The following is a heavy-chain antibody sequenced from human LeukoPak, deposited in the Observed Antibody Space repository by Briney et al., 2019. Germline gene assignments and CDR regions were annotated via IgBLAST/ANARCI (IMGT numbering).Heavy chain of an antibody. V-gene: IGHV3-30*18. CDR1: GFTFSSYG. CDR2: ISYDGNNE. CDR3: AKDRSTGWYAGFDY. D-gene: IGHD6-19*01. Sequence: GRSPRLSCAASGFTFSSYGIHWVRQAPGKGLEWVAVISYDGNNEYYADSVKGRFTISRDNSKSTLYLQMSSLRAEDTAVYYCAKDRSTGWYAGFDYWGQGTLVTVSS. J-gene: IGHJ4*02.